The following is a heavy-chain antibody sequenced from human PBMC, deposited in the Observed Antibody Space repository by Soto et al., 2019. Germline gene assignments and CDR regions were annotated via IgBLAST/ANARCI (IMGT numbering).Heavy chain of an antibody. V-gene: IGHV1-69*02. J-gene: IGHJ6*03. D-gene: IGHD2-21*02. CDR1: GGTFSSYT. CDR3: ATVLTSYYYYMDV. CDR2: IIPILGIA. Sequence: QVPLVQSGAEVKKPGSSVKVSCKASGGTFSSYTISWVRQAPGQGLEWMGRIIPILGIANYAQKFQGRVTITADKSTSTAYMELSSLRSEDTAVYYCATVLTSYYYYMDVWGKGTTVTVSS.